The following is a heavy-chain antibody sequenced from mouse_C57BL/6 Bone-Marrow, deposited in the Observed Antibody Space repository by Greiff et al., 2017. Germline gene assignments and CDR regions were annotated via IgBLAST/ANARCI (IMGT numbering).Heavy chain of an antibody. V-gene: IGHV1-77*01. J-gene: IGHJ4*01. CDR1: GYTFTDYY. Sequence: VQLQQSGAELVKPGASVKISCKASGYTFTDYYINWVKQRPGQGLEWIGKIGPGSGSTYYNEKFKGKATLTADKSSSTAYMQLSSLTSEDSAVYFCERGGNYGSSHENAMDYWGQGTSVTVSS. CDR3: ERGGNYGSSHENAMDY. CDR2: IGPGSGST. D-gene: IGHD1-1*01.